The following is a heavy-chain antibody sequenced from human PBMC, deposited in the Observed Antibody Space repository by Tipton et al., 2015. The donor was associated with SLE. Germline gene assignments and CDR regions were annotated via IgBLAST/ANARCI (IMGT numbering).Heavy chain of an antibody. CDR1: GGSISSSSYY. CDR3: ARGASYGTDY. D-gene: IGHD5-18*01. Sequence: TLSLTCTVSGGSISSSSYYWGWVCPPPGKGLEWIGSIYYSGSTYYNPSLKSRVTISVDTSKNQFSLKLSSVTAADTAVYYCARGASYGTDYWGQGTLVTVSS. J-gene: IGHJ4*02. CDR2: IYYSGST. V-gene: IGHV4-39*01.